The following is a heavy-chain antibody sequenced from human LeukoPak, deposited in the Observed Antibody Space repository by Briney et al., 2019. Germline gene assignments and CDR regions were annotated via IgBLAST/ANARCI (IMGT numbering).Heavy chain of an antibody. CDR2: IWYDGSNK. CDR1: GFTFSSYG. J-gene: IGHJ4*02. Sequence: GRSLRLSCAASGFTFSSYGMHWVRQAPGKGLEWVAVIWYDGSNKYYADSVKGRFTISRDNSKNTLYLQMNSLRAEDTAIYYCAKTSRGNSAYDSPFDYWGQGTLVTVSS. CDR3: AKTSRGNSAYDSPFDY. V-gene: IGHV3-33*06. D-gene: IGHD5-12*01.